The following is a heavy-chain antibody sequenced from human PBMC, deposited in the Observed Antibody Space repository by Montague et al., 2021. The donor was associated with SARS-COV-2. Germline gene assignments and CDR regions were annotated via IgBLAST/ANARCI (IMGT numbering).Heavy chain of an antibody. CDR3: ATYRQGGSGRGY. CDR2: IDYGGSP. Sequence: SETLSLTCTVSGVSVSNPYYHWSWIRQPPGKGLEWIGYIDYGGSPNYSPSLCSRVTISLDTSKNQLSLRLTSATAADTAVYYCATYRQGGSGRGYWGQGILVTVSS. V-gene: IGHV4-61*01. CDR1: GVSVSNPYYH. D-gene: IGHD3-10*01. J-gene: IGHJ4*02.